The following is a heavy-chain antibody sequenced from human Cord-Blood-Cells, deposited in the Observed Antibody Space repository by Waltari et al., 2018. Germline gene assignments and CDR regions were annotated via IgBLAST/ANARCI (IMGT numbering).Heavy chain of an antibody. D-gene: IGHD2-2*01. J-gene: IGHJ4*02. CDR1: GYTLTELS. CDR2: FDPEDGET. CDR3: ATRLRVVPAVDY. Sequence: QVQLVQAGAEVKKPGASVKVSCKVSGYTLTELSMHGVRQAPGKGLEWMGGFDPEDGETIYAQTFQGRVTMTEDTSTDTAYMELSSLRSEDTAVYYCATRLRVVPAVDYWGQGTLVTVSS. V-gene: IGHV1-24*01.